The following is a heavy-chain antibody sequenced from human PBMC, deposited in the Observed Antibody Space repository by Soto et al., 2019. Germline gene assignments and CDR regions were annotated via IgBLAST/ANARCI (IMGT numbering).Heavy chain of an antibody. CDR2: IYPSDSDT. D-gene: IGHD3-3*01. Sequence: HGESLKISCKGSGSNFAGYWIAWVRQMPGKGLELMGIIYPSDSDTRYRPSFQGQVTISADKSISSAYLQWSGLRASDTAMYYCARGGVSTRTFDYWGQGTPVTVSS. V-gene: IGHV5-51*01. CDR1: GSNFAGYW. J-gene: IGHJ4*02. CDR3: ARGGVSTRTFDY.